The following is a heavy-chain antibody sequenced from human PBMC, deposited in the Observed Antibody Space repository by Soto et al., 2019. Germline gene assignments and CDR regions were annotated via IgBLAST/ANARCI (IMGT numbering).Heavy chain of an antibody. CDR1: GFSVRTNY. D-gene: IGHD3-10*01. J-gene: IGHJ4*02. Sequence: RRLSCAASGFSVRTNYMSWVRQAPGKGLEWVSVFESGGSIYYADSVKGRFIISRDNAKNTLYLQMNSLRVEDTAVYYCARAGVTPNFFDYWGQGTLVTVSS. CDR3: ARAGVTPNFFDY. CDR2: FESGGSI. V-gene: IGHV3-53*01.